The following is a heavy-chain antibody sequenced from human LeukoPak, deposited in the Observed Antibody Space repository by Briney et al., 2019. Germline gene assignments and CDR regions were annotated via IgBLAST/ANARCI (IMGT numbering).Heavy chain of an antibody. J-gene: IGHJ4*02. Sequence: GASVKVSRKASGNTLYTYSVNWVRQAPGQGLEWVGGTIPIFGTPNYAPRFQGRVTITADDSSKAAHLELRNLVSDDTAVYYCAGARTGGFSNAWEYWGQGTLVTVSS. CDR1: GNTLYTYS. D-gene: IGHD5-18*01. CDR3: AGARTGGFSNAWEY. V-gene: IGHV1-69*13. CDR2: TIPIFGTP.